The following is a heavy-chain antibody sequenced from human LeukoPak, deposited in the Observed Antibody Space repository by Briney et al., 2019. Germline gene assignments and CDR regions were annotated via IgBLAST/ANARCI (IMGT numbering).Heavy chain of an antibody. CDR2: INSDGSST. CDR3: ARDDNYYDSSGYFTS. V-gene: IGHV3-74*01. D-gene: IGHD3-22*01. Sequence: PGGSLRLSCAASGFTFSRYWMHWVRQAPGKGLVWVSRINSDGSSTSYADSVKGRFTISRDNAKNTLYLQMNSLRAEDTAVYYCARDDNYYDSSGYFTSWGQGTLVTVSS. CDR1: GFTFSRYW. J-gene: IGHJ5*02.